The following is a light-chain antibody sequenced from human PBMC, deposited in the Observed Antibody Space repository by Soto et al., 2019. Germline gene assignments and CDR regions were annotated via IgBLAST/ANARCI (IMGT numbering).Light chain of an antibody. V-gene: IGKV1-39*01. CDR2: ASS. CDR1: QSITNY. J-gene: IGKJ1*01. CDR3: QQGYSNRWT. Sequence: DIQMTQSPSSLSASVGDRVTITCRARQSITNYLNWYQQKPGKAPKLLIYASSSLQSGVPSRFSGSGSGTDFTLTISSLQAEDFATYYCQQGYSNRWTFGQGTKVEIK.